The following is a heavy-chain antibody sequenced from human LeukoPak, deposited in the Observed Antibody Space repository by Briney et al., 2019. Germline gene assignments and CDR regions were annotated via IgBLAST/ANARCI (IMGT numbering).Heavy chain of an antibody. J-gene: IGHJ4*02. CDR3: ARVEWELLGGSDY. V-gene: IGHV3-7*01. CDR1: GFAFSSHW. D-gene: IGHD1-26*01. CDR2: IKEDGSVK. Sequence: GGSLRLSCEASGFAFSSHWMTWVRRAPGKGLEWVANIKEDGSVKYYVDSVKGRFTISRDNAKNSLYLQMNSLRAEDTAVYYCARVEWELLGGSDYWGQGTLVTVSS.